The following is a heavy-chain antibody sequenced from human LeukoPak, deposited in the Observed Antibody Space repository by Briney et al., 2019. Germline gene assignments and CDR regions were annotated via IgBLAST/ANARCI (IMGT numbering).Heavy chain of an antibody. CDR1: GYTFTSYD. Sequence: ASVKVSCKASGYTFTSYDINWVRQATGQGLEWMGWMNPNSGNTGYAQKLQGRVTMTRNTSMSTAYMELSSLRSEDTAVYYCARGIRGYSYGAPGYWGQGTLVTVSS. V-gene: IGHV1-8*01. D-gene: IGHD5-18*01. CDR3: ARGIRGYSYGAPGY. J-gene: IGHJ4*02. CDR2: MNPNSGNT.